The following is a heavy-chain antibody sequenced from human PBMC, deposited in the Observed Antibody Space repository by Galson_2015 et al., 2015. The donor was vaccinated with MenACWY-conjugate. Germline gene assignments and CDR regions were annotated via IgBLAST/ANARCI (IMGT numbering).Heavy chain of an antibody. Sequence: SLRLSCAASGFNFNMYSLHWIRQAPGKGLEWVADISYDGKDKFYEDSVKGRFIILRDNSKNTVYLQMNSLRGENTGVYFCARVGQERRTLLPNFDGWGQGTRATVSS. J-gene: IGHJ4*02. CDR1: GFNFNMYS. D-gene: IGHD3-22*01. CDR3: ARVGQERRTLLPNFDG. CDR2: ISYDGKDK. V-gene: IGHV3-30*01.